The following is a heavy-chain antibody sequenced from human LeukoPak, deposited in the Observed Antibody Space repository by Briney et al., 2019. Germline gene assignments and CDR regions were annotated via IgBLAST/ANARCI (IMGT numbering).Heavy chain of an antibody. V-gene: IGHV3-23*01. J-gene: IGHJ1*01. CDR2: ISSSGTGT. D-gene: IGHD1-1*01. Sequence: PGGSLRLSCAASGFTFSSYVMIWVRQAPGKGLEWVSVISSSGTGTDYADSVKGRLTISRDNAKNTLYLQMNSLRAEDTAVYYCAGGYRYFHHWGQGTLVTVSS. CDR3: AGGYRYFHH. CDR1: GFTFSSYV.